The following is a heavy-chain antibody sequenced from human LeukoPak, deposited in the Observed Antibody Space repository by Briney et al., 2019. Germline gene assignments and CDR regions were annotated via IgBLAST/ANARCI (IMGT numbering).Heavy chain of an antibody. CDR1: GDSISSYY. CDR2: IYTSGST. J-gene: IGHJ4*02. Sequence: ASETLSLTCTVSGDSISSYYWSWIRQPAGKGLEWIGRIYTSGSTNYNPSLKSRVTMSVDTSKNQFPLKLSSVTAADTAVYYCARDRSFRGSHYFVYWGQGTLVTVSS. D-gene: IGHD1-26*01. V-gene: IGHV4-4*07. CDR3: ARDRSFRGSHYFVY.